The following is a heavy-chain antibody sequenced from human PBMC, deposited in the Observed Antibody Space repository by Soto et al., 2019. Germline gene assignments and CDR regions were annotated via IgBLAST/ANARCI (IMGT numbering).Heavy chain of an antibody. V-gene: IGHV1-18*01. Sequence: ASVKVSCKASGYTFTSYGISWVRQAPGQGLEWMGWISAYNGNTNYAQKLQGRVTMTTDTSTSTAYMELRSLRSDDTAVYYCARVVYYGSGSYSSSWFDPWGQGTLVTVSS. J-gene: IGHJ5*02. D-gene: IGHD3-10*01. CDR3: ARVVYYGSGSYSSSWFDP. CDR2: ISAYNGNT. CDR1: GYTFTSYG.